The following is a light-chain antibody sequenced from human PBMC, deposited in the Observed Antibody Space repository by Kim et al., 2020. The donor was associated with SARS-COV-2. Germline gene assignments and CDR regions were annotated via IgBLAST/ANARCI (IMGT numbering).Light chain of an antibody. Sequence: DVQMIQSPSSLSASVGDRVTITCRTSRTIYSYLNWYQQKPGKAPKLLIYTASSLQSGVPSRFSGSGSGTDFTLTISSLQPGDVATYYCQQNSETPLTFGGGTQVDIK. CDR1: RTIYSY. V-gene: IGKV1-39*01. CDR3: QQNSETPLT. CDR2: TAS. J-gene: IGKJ4*01.